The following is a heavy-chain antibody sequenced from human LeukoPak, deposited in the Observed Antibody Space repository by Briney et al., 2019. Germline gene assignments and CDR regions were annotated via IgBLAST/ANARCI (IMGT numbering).Heavy chain of an antibody. CDR3: VRMTADSNWEFPFDC. J-gene: IGHJ4*02. CDR1: GGSVSGYF. CDR2: IYYSGST. V-gene: IGHV4-59*02. Sequence: KASGTLSLTCTVSGGSVSGYFWSWIRQPPGKGLEWIGYIYYSGSTNYNPSLKSRVTISIDTSKNQFSLNLNSVTAADTAVYYCVRMTADSNWEFPFDCWGQGTLVTVSS. D-gene: IGHD7-27*01.